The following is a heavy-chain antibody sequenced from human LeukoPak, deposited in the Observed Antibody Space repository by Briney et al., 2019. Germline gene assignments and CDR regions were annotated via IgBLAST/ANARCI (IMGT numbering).Heavy chain of an antibody. J-gene: IGHJ4*02. V-gene: IGHV4-59*01. CDR1: GDSISSYY. CDR3: ATGYSSTRYYFDY. Sequence: SETLSLTCTVSGDSISSYYWSWIRQPPGKGLEWIGYSYHTGSTNYNPSLKSRVTISVDTSKNQFSLKLSSVTAGDTAVYYCATGYSSTRYYFDYWGQGTLVTVSS. D-gene: IGHD6-13*01. CDR2: SYHTGST.